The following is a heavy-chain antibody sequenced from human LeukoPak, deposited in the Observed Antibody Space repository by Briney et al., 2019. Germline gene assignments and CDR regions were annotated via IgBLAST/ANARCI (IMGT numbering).Heavy chain of an antibody. D-gene: IGHD4-17*01. Sequence: PGRSLRFSCTASGFTFGDYAMSWVRQAPGKGLEWVGFIRGKAYGGTTEYAASVKGRFTISRDDSKSIAYLQMNSLKTEDTAVYYCTRDEHDYGDRYFDYWGQGTLVTVSS. J-gene: IGHJ4*02. CDR3: TRDEHDYGDRYFDY. V-gene: IGHV3-49*04. CDR1: GFTFGDYA. CDR2: IRGKAYGGTT.